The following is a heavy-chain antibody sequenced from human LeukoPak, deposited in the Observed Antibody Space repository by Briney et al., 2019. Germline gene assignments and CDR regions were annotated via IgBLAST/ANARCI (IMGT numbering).Heavy chain of an antibody. D-gene: IGHD1-1*01. Sequence: SETLSLTCSVSGGSISGYYCYCFRQPPRELLEWFGSFRYSGRTNYNPSLKSRVTISIDTPKNQFSLKRTSVTAADTAVYYCARGGGTSIDWFDPWGQGTLVTVSS. V-gene: IGHV4-59*01. CDR1: GGSISGYY. J-gene: IGHJ5*02. CDR2: FRYSGRT. CDR3: ARGGGTSIDWFDP.